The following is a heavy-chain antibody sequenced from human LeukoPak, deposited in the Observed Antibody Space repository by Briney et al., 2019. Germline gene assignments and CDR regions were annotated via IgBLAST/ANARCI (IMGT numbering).Heavy chain of an antibody. CDR1: GGSISSYY. D-gene: IGHD3-9*01. CDR2: IYYSGST. CDR3: ARHYYDILTGYTPFDY. Sequence: SETLSLTCTVSGGSISSYYWSWIQQPPGKGLEWIGYIYYSGSTNYNPSLKSRVTISVDTSKNQFSLKLSSVTAADTAVYYCARHYYDILTGYTPFDYWGQGTLVTVSS. V-gene: IGHV4-59*08. J-gene: IGHJ4*02.